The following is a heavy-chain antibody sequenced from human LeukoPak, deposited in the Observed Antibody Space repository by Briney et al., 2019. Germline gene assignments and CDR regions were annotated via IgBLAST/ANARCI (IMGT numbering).Heavy chain of an antibody. CDR3: ARDLVGYCSSTSCPGAY. D-gene: IGHD2-2*01. CDR2: IIPTFGTA. Sequence: SVKVSCKASGGTFSSYAISWVRQAPGQGLEWMGGIIPTFGTANYAQKFQGRVTITADESTSTAYMELSSLRSEDTAVYYCARDLVGYCSSTSCPGAYWGQGTLVTVFS. CDR1: GGTFSSYA. V-gene: IGHV1-69*13. J-gene: IGHJ4*02.